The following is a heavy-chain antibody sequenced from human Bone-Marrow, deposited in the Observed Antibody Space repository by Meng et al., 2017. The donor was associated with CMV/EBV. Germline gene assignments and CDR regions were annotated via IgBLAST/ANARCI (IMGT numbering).Heavy chain of an antibody. CDR2: INHSGST. CDR1: GGSISSYY. CDR3: ARGPITTLYGMDV. Sequence: SETLSLTCTVSGGSISSYYWSWIRQPPGKGLEWIGEINHSGSTNYNPSHRSRVTISVDTSKNQFSLKLSTVPAADTAVYYCARGPITTLYGMDVWGQGTTVTVSS. J-gene: IGHJ6*02. V-gene: IGHV4-34*01. D-gene: IGHD3-3*01.